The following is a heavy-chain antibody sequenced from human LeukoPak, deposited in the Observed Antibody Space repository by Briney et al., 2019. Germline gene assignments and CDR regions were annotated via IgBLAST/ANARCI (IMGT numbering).Heavy chain of an antibody. Sequence: WASVKVSCKASGGTFSSYAISWERQAPGQGLEWMGGIIPIFGTANYAQKFQGRVTITADESTSTAYMELSSLRSEDTAVYYCARSTRLYYYDSSGYKLDYWGQGTLVTVSS. CDR1: GGTFSSYA. J-gene: IGHJ4*02. V-gene: IGHV1-69*01. CDR2: IIPIFGTA. D-gene: IGHD3-22*01. CDR3: ARSTRLYYYDSSGYKLDY.